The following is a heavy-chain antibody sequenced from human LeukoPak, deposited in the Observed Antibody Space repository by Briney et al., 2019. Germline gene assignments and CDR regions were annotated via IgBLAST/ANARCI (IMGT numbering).Heavy chain of an antibody. CDR2: IYTSGST. J-gene: IGHJ3*02. CDR3: ARGSRTIFGVVLDAFDI. CDR1: GVSISSYY. V-gene: IGHV4-4*07. D-gene: IGHD3-3*02. Sequence: SETLSLTYTVSGVSISSYYWTWIRQPALKELEWICRIYTSGSTNYDPSLKSRVTMSVDTSKNQFSLKLSSVAAADTAVYYCARGSRTIFGVVLDAFDIWGQGTMVTVSS.